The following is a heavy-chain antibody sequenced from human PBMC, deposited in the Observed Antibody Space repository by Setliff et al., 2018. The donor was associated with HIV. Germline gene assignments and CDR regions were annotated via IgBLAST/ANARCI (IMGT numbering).Heavy chain of an antibody. Sequence: SETLSLTCTVSGGSISNYYWSWIRQPPGKGLEWIGYIYNTGSTNYNPSLTSRVTISVDTSRNQFSLKLTSVTAADTVIYYCARGVSFDYWGQGTQVTVSS. V-gene: IGHV4-59*01. CDR2: IYNTGST. D-gene: IGHD3-3*01. CDR1: GGSISNYY. J-gene: IGHJ4*02. CDR3: ARGVSFDY.